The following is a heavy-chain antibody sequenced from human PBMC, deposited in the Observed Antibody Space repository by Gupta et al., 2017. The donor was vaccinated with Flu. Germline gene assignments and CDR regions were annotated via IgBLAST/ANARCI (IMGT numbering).Heavy chain of an antibody. CDR1: GFNFIDAY. Sequence: EGQLVVSGGGLVEPGGSLRLSCSDAGFNFIDAYMHWFRQAPGKGLEWVGRLKSHADGGTTDYGPLVKGRFTISRDDSKNILFLQMRSLQAEDTAMYFCTTDSSGGITFDIWGQGTMVTVSS. V-gene: IGHV3-15*01. J-gene: IGHJ3*02. CDR2: LKSHADGGTT. D-gene: IGHD3-10*01. CDR3: TTDSSGGITFDI.